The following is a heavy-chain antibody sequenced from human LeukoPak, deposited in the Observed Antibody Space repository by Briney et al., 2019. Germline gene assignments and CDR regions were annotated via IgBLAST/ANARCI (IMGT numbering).Heavy chain of an antibody. CDR3: VRGYFFDY. J-gene: IGHJ4*02. V-gene: IGHV5-51*01. Sequence: GESLNIPYKCSEYRFTTYWIGWARQMRGKDLEWLGINDPSGSDTKYSPSFQGQVTISADKSTSTAYLQWSSLKASDTAMYYCVRGYFFDYWGQGTLVTVSS. CDR1: EYRFTTYW. CDR2: NDPSGSDT. D-gene: IGHD3-22*01.